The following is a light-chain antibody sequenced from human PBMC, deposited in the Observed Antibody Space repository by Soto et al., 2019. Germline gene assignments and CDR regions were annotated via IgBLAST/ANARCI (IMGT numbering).Light chain of an antibody. CDR2: GAS. CDR1: QSVNSN. V-gene: IGKV3-15*01. J-gene: IGKJ1*01. CDR3: QQYNNWPET. Sequence: EIVMTQSPATLSVSPGERATLSCRASQSVNSNLAWYQQKPGQAPRLLIQGASTRATGIPARFSGSGSGTEFTLTIRSLQSEDFAVYYCQQYNNWPETFGQGTKVEIK.